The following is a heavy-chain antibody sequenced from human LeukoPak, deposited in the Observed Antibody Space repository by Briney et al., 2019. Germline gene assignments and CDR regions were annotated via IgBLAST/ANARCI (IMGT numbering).Heavy chain of an antibody. CDR1: GFTFSSYA. V-gene: IGHV3-23*01. CDR2: ISSSGGST. CDR3: AKTRDGYYWY. D-gene: IGHD3-22*01. Sequence: GGSLRLSCAASGFTFSSYAMSWVRQAPGKGLEWFSAISSSGGSTYYADSGRGRFTISRDNSKNMLYLKMDSLRAEETAVYYCAKTRDGYYWYWGQGTLVTVSS. J-gene: IGHJ4*02.